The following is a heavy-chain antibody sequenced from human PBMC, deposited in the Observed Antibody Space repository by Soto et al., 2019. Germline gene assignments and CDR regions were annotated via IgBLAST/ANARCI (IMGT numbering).Heavy chain of an antibody. J-gene: IGHJ5*02. V-gene: IGHV4-34*01. CDR2: INHSGST. CDR1: GGSFSGYY. D-gene: IGHD3-16*02. Sequence: PSETLSLTCAVYGGSFSGYYWSWIRQPPGKGLEWIGEINHSGSTNYNPSLKSRVTISVDTSKNQFSLKLSSVTAADTAVYYCARFSFTFYDYIWGSYRNPWGWFDPWGQGTLVTVSS. CDR3: ARFSFTFYDYIWGSYRNPWGWFDP.